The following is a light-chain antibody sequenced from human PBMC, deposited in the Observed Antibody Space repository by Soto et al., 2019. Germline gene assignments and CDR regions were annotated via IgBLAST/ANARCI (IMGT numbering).Light chain of an antibody. CDR3: QQCNNWPPLT. J-gene: IGKJ4*01. Sequence: EIVMTQSPATLSVSPGERATLSCRASQSVSSNLAWYQQKPGQAPRLLICGASTRATGIPARFSGSGSGTEFTLTISSLQSEDFAVYYCQQCNNWPPLTFGGGTKVEIK. V-gene: IGKV3-15*01. CDR2: GAS. CDR1: QSVSSN.